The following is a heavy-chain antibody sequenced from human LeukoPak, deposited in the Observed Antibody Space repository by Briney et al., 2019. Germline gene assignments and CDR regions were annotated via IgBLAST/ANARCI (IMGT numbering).Heavy chain of an antibody. CDR2: IKQDGSEK. D-gene: IGHD3-22*01. Sequence: GGSLRLSCAASGFTFSSYAMSWVRQAPGKGLEWVANIKQDGSEKYYVDSVKGRFTISRDNAKNSLYLQMNSLRAEDTAVYYCAREPGGYYYDSSGYYSWGQGTLVTVSS. V-gene: IGHV3-7*01. J-gene: IGHJ4*02. CDR3: AREPGGYYYDSSGYYS. CDR1: GFTFSSYA.